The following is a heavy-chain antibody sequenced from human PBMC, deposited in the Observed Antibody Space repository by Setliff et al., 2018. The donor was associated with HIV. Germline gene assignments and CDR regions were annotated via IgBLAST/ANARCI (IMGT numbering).Heavy chain of an antibody. V-gene: IGHV4-34*01. Sequence: SETLSLTCAVYGGSFSGYYWSWIRQPPGKGLEWIGEINHSGSTNYNPSLKSRVTISVDTSKNQFSLKLSSVTAADTAVYYCARDLGAAAGIHWGQGTLVTVSS. J-gene: IGHJ4*02. D-gene: IGHD6-13*01. CDR3: ARDLGAAAGIH. CDR2: INHSGST. CDR1: GGSFSGYY.